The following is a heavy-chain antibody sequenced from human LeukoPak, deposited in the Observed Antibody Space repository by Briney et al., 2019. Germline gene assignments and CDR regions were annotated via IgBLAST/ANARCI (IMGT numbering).Heavy chain of an antibody. J-gene: IGHJ3*01. D-gene: IGHD3-10*01. V-gene: IGHV3-20*04. CDR3: ARDWSYIALDV. CDR2: TNWNGGTT. CDR1: GFTFSNYA. Sequence: GGSLRLSCAASGFTFSNYAMSWVRQAPGKGLEWVSGTNWNGGTTSYADSVKGRFTISRDNARRTLYLQMNSLRAEDTALYYCARDWSYIALDVWAQGTMVTVSS.